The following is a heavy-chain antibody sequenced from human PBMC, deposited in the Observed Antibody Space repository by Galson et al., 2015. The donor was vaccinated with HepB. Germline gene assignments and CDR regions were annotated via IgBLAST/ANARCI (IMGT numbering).Heavy chain of an antibody. CDR3: VKGGYDYPFDY. Sequence: SLRLSCAASGFTFSSYAMHWVRQAPGKGLEYVSAISSNGGSTYYADSVKGRFTISRDNSKNTLYLQMSSLRAEDTAVYYCVKGGYDYPFDYWGQGTLVTVSS. J-gene: IGHJ4*02. D-gene: IGHD5-12*01. V-gene: IGHV3-64D*06. CDR1: GFTFSSYA. CDR2: ISSNGGST.